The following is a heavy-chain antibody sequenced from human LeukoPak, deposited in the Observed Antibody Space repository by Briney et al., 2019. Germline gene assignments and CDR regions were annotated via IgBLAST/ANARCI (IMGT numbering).Heavy chain of an antibody. Sequence: GASVKVSCKTSGYTFTKYGISWVRQAPGQGLEWVGWITTYNGNTDYAQKVQGRLTMTADTSTSTAYMELRSLRSDDTAVYYCAREWADSSSWPSYYYYYYGMDVWGQGTTVTVSS. J-gene: IGHJ6*02. V-gene: IGHV1-18*01. CDR3: AREWADSSSWPSYYYYYYGMDV. CDR1: GYTFTKYG. CDR2: ITTYNGNT. D-gene: IGHD6-13*01.